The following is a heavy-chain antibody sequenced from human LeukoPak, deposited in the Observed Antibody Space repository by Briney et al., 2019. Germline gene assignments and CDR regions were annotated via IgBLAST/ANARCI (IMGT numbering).Heavy chain of an antibody. J-gene: IGHJ4*02. CDR1: GFTFSNYA. CDR2: INSDSGEK. D-gene: IGHD6-6*01. Sequence: QPGGSLRLSCVASGFTFSNYAMNWIRQARGKGLEWIAHINSDSGEKDYADSVKGRFTISRDNAKNSVFLQMKRLRDEDSAVYYCARGSGSSAGPGGYWGRGILVTVSS. V-gene: IGHV3-48*02. CDR3: ARGSGSSAGPGGY.